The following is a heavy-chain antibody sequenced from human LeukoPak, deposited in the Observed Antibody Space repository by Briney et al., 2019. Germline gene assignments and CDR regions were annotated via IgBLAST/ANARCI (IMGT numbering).Heavy chain of an antibody. J-gene: IGHJ4*02. CDR3: ARGRGWLDAIFDY. CDR1: GGSISSYY. Sequence: SETLSLSCTVSGGSISSYYWSWIRQPPGKGLEWIGYIYYSGSTNYNPSLKSRVTISVDTSKNQFSLELSSVTAADTAVYYCARGRGWLDAIFDYWGQGTLVTVSS. CDR2: IYYSGST. V-gene: IGHV4-59*01. D-gene: IGHD6-19*01.